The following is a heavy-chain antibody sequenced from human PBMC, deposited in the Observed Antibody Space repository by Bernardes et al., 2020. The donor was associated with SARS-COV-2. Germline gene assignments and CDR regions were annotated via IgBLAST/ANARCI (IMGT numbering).Heavy chain of an antibody. Sequence: SETLSLTCAVSGGSFSEHYWSWIRQPPGKGLEWIGQINHIGGTNYNPSLKSRVTVSLDTSRNQFSLSLVSVTAADTAVYYCARADVITTEIDWGQGTLVIVSS. D-gene: IGHD1-1*01. CDR3: ARADVITTEID. CDR1: GGSFSEHY. V-gene: IGHV4-34*01. CDR2: INHIGGT. J-gene: IGHJ4*02.